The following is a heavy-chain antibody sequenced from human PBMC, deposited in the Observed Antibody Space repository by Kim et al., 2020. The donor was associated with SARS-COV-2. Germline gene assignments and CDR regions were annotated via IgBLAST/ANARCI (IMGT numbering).Heavy chain of an antibody. CDR1: GFTFSSYA. V-gene: IGHV3-30-3*01. CDR3: ARSIAGSYYYGMEV. J-gene: IGHJ6*02. Sequence: GGSLRLSCAASGFTFSSYAMHWVRQAPGKGLEWVAVISYDGSNKYYADSVKGRFTISRDNSKNTLYLQMNSLRAEDTAVYYCARSIAGSYYYGMEVWGQGTTVTVSS. D-gene: IGHD6-6*01. CDR2: ISYDGSNK.